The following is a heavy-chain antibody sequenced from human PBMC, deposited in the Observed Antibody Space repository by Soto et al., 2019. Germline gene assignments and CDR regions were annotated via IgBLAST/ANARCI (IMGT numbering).Heavy chain of an antibody. D-gene: IGHD5-18*01. Sequence: SVKVSCKASGGTFSSYAISWVRQAPGQGLEWMGGIIPIFGTANYAQKFQGRVTITADGSTSTAYMELSSLRSEDTAVYYCARXHDVDTASLYYYYGMDVWGQGTTVTVSS. CDR3: ARXHDVDTASLYYYYGMDV. CDR1: GGTFSSYA. V-gene: IGHV1-69*13. J-gene: IGHJ6*02. CDR2: IIPIFGTA.